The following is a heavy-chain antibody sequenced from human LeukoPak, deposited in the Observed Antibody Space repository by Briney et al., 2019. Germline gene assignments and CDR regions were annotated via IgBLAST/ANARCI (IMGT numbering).Heavy chain of an antibody. Sequence: PGGSLRLSCAASGFTFSSYSMNWVRQAPGKGLEWVSYISSSSSTIYYADSVKGRFTISRDNSKNTLYLQMKNVRAEDTAVYYCARDRGRVLDHWGQGTLVTVSS. D-gene: IGHD3-16*01. CDR2: ISSSSSTI. V-gene: IGHV3-48*01. CDR1: GFTFSSYS. CDR3: ARDRGRVLDH. J-gene: IGHJ5*02.